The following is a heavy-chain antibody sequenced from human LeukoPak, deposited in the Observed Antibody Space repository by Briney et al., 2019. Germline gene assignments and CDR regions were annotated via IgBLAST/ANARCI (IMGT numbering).Heavy chain of an antibody. Sequence: GGSLRLSCAASGFTFSSYSMNWVRQAPAKGLEWVSSISSSSSYIYYADSVKGRFVISSDNAKNSLYLQMNSLRAEDTAVYYCARVYADGYNDLDYWGQGTLVTVSS. J-gene: IGHJ4*02. V-gene: IGHV3-21*01. CDR2: ISSSSSYI. CDR3: ARVYADGYNDLDY. CDR1: GFTFSSYS. D-gene: IGHD5-24*01.